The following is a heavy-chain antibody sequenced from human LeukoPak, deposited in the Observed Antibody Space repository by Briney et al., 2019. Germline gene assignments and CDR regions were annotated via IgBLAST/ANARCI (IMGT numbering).Heavy chain of an antibody. Sequence: QPGGSLRLSCAASGFTFSSYEMNWVRQAPGKGLEWVSSVSSSGTTIYYADSVKGRFTISRHNAKNSLYLQMNSLRAEDTAVYYCATLKLERPADWGQGTLVTVPS. CDR1: GFTFSSYE. V-gene: IGHV3-48*03. J-gene: IGHJ4*02. CDR2: VSSSGTTI. D-gene: IGHD1-1*01. CDR3: ATLKLERPAD.